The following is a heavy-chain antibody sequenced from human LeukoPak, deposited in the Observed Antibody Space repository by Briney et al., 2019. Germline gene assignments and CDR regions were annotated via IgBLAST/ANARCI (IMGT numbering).Heavy chain of an antibody. CDR3: AGGGYGASSGFDY. CDR1: GGSISSYY. Sequence: AETLSLTCTVSGGSISSYYWSWIRQPAGKGLEWIGRVYTSGSPNYNPSLESRVTMSVDTSKNQFSLNLGSVTAADTAVYYCAGGGYGASSGFDYWGQGTLVTVSS. CDR2: VYTSGSP. V-gene: IGHV4-4*07. J-gene: IGHJ4*02. D-gene: IGHD4-23*01.